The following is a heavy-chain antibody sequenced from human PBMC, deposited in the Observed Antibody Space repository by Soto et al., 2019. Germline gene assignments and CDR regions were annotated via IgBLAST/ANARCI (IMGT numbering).Heavy chain of an antibody. V-gene: IGHV3-23*01. CDR2: ISGSGGST. Sequence: GGSLRLSCAASGFTFSGYAMSWVRQAPGKGLEWVSAISGSGGSTYYADSVKGRLTISRDNSKNTLYLQMNSLRAEDTAVYYCAKRGTIFGVVIKGIDYWGQGTLVTVSS. J-gene: IGHJ4*02. D-gene: IGHD3-3*01. CDR1: GFTFSGYA. CDR3: AKRGTIFGVVIKGIDY.